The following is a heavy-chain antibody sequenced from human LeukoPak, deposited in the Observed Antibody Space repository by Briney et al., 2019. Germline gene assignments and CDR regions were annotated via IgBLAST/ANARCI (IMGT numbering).Heavy chain of an antibody. CDR2: ISDGDDTI. CDR3: VRGTYYSGSGLGSWFDP. CDR1: GFMVRDYS. V-gene: IGHV3-11*01. J-gene: IGHJ5*02. D-gene: IGHD2-21*01. Sequence: GGSLRLSCVASGFMVRDYSKNWIRQAPGKGLEWISHISDGDDTIDYADSVKGRFSMSRDNAKNSLYLEVSGLRAEDTAVYYCVRGTYYSGSGLGSWFDPWGQGTLVTVSS.